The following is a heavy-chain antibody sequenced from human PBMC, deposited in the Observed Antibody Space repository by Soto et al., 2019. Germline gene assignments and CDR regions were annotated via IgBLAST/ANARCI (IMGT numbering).Heavy chain of an antibody. CDR2: INSAGDHI. V-gene: IGHV3-21*01. CDR1: GFTVPSYP. Sequence: EVQLVESGGGLVKPGGSLRLSCAASGFTVPSYPMDWVRQAPGKGLEWVSAINSAGDHIFYADSVKGRFTLSRDIAKNSLNLQTDSLRDDDTAVYYCVRSPPCFYGCYSVDYWGHGTLVTASS. CDR3: VRSPPCFYGCYSVDY. D-gene: IGHD2-21*02. J-gene: IGHJ4*01.